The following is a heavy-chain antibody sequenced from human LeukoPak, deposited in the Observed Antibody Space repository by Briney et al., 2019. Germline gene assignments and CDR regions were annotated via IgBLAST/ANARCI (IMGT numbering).Heavy chain of an antibody. Sequence: PGGSLRLSGAASGFTFSSYWMSWVRQAPGKGLEWVANIKQDGSEKYYVDSVKGRFTISRDNAKNSLYLQMNSLRAEDTAVYYCARCAAAGTFYYYYYMDVWGKGTTVTISS. D-gene: IGHD6-13*01. CDR3: ARCAAAGTFYYYYYMDV. CDR2: IKQDGSEK. V-gene: IGHV3-7*01. CDR1: GFTFSSYW. J-gene: IGHJ6*03.